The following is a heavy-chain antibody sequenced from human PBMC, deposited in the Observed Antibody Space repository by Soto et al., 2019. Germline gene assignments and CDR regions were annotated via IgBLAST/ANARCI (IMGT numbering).Heavy chain of an antibody. CDR2: IYSGGST. Sequence: EVQLVESGGGLVQPGGSLRLSCAASGFTVSSNYMSWVRQAPGKGLEWVSAIYSGGSTYYADSVKGRFTISRDNSKNTLYLQMSSLRAEDTAVYYCARNYYDSSGYYYGGAFDIWGQGTMVTVSS. CDR3: ARNYYDSSGYYYGGAFDI. J-gene: IGHJ3*02. CDR1: GFTVSSNY. D-gene: IGHD3-22*01. V-gene: IGHV3-66*01.